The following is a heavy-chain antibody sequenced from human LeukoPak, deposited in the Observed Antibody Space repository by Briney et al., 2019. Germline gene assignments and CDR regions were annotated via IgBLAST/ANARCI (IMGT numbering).Heavy chain of an antibody. CDR3: ARERPPGDSSNWFLEGYFDI. D-gene: IGHD6-13*01. Sequence: VASVKVSCKASGGTFSSYAITWVRQAPGQGLEWMGRIIPVLGTANYAQKLQGRVTITTDESTRTAYMELSTLRSDDTAVYYCARERPPGDSSNWFLEGYFDIWGQGTPVTVSS. CDR1: GGTFSSYA. CDR2: IIPVLGTA. J-gene: IGHJ4*02. V-gene: IGHV1-69*05.